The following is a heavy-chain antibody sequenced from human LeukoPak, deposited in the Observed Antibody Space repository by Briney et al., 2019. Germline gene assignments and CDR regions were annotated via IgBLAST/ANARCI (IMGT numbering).Heavy chain of an antibody. CDR2: MYISETT. J-gene: IGHJ6*03. CDR1: GASISSYY. D-gene: IGHD2-15*01. V-gene: IGHV4-4*07. Sequence: SETLSLTCTVSGASISSYYWSWIRQPAGKGLEWIGRMYISETTNYNPSLKSRVTMSVDTSKNQFSLKLSSVTAADTAVYYCARSSNCSGGSCYYYYYMDVWGKGTTVTISS. CDR3: ARSSNCSGGSCYYYYYMDV.